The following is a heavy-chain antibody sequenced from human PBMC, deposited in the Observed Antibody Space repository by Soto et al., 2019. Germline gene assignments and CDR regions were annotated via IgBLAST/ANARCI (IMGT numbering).Heavy chain of an antibody. CDR3: ARPANTVADHFDL. CDR2: IYPGDSDT. V-gene: IGHV5-51*01. Sequence: GESLKISCEGSGYTFGSYWIGWVRQMPGKGLEWMGIIYPGDSDTRYSPSFQGQVTISADQSINTAYLQWDSLKASDTAIYYCARPANTVADHFDLWGQGTPVTVSS. D-gene: IGHD4-17*01. J-gene: IGHJ4*02. CDR1: GYTFGSYW.